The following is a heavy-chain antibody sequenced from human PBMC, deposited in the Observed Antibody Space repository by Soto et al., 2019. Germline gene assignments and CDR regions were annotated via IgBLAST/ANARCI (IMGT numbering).Heavy chain of an antibody. CDR2: INHSGST. V-gene: IGHV4-34*01. CDR3: ARVRRVLATFDY. J-gene: IGHJ4*02. CDR1: GGSFSGYY. D-gene: IGHD5-12*01. Sequence: SETLSLTCAVYGGSFSGYYWSWIRQPPGKGLEWIGEINHSGSTNYNPSLKSRVTISVDTSKNQFSLKLSSVTAADTAVYYCARVRRVLATFDYWGQGTLVTV.